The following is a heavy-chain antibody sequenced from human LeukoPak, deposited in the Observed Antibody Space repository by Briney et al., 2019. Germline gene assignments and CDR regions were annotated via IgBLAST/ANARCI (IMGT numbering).Heavy chain of an antibody. CDR2: ISGSGGST. CDR1: GFTFSSYA. V-gene: IGHV3-23*01. Sequence: GGSLRLSCAASGFTFSSYAMSWVRQAPGKGLERVSAISGSGGSTYYADSVKGRFTISRDNSKNTLYLQMNSLRAEDTAVYYCAKDKVKGHSGYDSYFDYWGQGTLVTVSS. CDR3: AKDKVKGHSGYDSYFDY. J-gene: IGHJ4*02. D-gene: IGHD5-12*01.